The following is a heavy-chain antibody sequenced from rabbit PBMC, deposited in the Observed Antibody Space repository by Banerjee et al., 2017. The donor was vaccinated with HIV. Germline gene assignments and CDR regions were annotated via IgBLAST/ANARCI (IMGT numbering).Heavy chain of an antibody. V-gene: IGHV1S40*01. D-gene: IGHD4-1*01. Sequence: QSLEESGGDLVKPGASLTLTCTASGFSFSSSYWISWVRQAPGKGLEWIACIYAGGSGSTYYASWAKGRFTISKTSSTTVTLQMTSLTAADTATYFCARDLAGVIGWNFNFWGQGTLVTVS. CDR3: ARDLAGVIGWNFNF. J-gene: IGHJ3*01. CDR2: IYAGGSGST. CDR1: GFSFSSSYW.